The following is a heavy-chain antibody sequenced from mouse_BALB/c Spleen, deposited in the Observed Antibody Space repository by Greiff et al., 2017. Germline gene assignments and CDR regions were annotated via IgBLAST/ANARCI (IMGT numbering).Heavy chain of an antibody. D-gene: IGHD4-1*01. CDR3: TRRPKTGTLDY. Sequence: QVQLKQPGAELVKPGASVKLSCKASGYTFTSYYMYWVKQRPGQGLEWIGGINPSNGGTNFNEKFKSKATLTVDKSSSTAYMQLSSLTSEDSAVYYCTRRPKTGTLDYWGQGTTLTVSS. V-gene: IGHV1S81*02. CDR2: INPSNGGT. CDR1: GYTFTSYY. J-gene: IGHJ2*01.